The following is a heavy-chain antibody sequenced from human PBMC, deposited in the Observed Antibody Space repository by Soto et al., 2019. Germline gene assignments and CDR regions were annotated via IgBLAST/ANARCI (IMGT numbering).Heavy chain of an antibody. V-gene: IGHV4-4*07. CDR3: ARGQRFSDWFDA. CDR2: IYSSGNT. CDR1: GGTISGYY. Sequence: SETLSLTCSVSGGTISGYYWTWIRQPAGKGLEWIGRIYSSGNTKYNPSLQSRVTMSLDTSNNQFSLRLTSVTAADTAVYYCARGQRFSDWFDAWGQGTLVTVSS. J-gene: IGHJ5*02. D-gene: IGHD3-3*01.